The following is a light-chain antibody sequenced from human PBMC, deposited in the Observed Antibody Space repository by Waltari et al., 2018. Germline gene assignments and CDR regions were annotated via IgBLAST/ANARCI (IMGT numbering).Light chain of an antibody. V-gene: IGLV2-14*03. CDR1: ASDVGAYNY. CDR2: DVR. Sequence: QSALTQPASVSGSPGQSITISCTGVASDVGAYNYVPWYQRHPGQAPKLIIYDVRKRPSGVSNRFSGSKSGNTASLTVSGLQAEDEADYYCSSYTGGSTLWVFGGGTKLTVL. J-gene: IGLJ3*02. CDR3: SSYTGGSTLWV.